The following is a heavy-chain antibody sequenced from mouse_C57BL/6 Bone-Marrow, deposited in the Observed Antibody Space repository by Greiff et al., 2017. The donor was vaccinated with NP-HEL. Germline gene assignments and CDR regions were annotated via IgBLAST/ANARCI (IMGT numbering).Heavy chain of an antibody. J-gene: IGHJ3*01. CDR3: ARWTVVAPRFAC. Sequence: QVQLQQSGAELARPGASVKLSCKASGYTFTSYGISWVKQRTGQGLEWIGEIYPRSGNTYYNEKFKGKATLTADKSSSTAYMELRSLTSEDSAVYFCARWTVVAPRFACGGRGTLITVSA. V-gene: IGHV1-81*01. CDR2: IYPRSGNT. D-gene: IGHD1-1*01. CDR1: GYTFTSYG.